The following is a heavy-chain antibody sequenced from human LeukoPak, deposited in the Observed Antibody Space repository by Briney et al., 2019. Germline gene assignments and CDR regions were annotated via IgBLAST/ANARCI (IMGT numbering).Heavy chain of an antibody. D-gene: IGHD4-11*01. CDR1: GITVSSNY. Sequence: GGSLRLSCAASGITVSSNYMSWVRQAPGKGLEWVSVMYSGGNTYYADSVKGRFTISRDKSKSTLYLQMNSLRAEDTAVYYCARGIGSTVFFDHWGQGTLVTVSS. CDR3: ARGIGSTVFFDH. CDR2: MYSGGNT. V-gene: IGHV3-53*01. J-gene: IGHJ4*02.